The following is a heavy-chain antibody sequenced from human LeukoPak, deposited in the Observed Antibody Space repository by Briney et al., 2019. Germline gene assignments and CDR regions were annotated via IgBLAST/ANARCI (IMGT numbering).Heavy chain of an antibody. J-gene: IGHJ4*02. D-gene: IGHD5-18*01. CDR3: TTGTWIQLWLADY. Sequence: SSETLSLTCTVSGGSISSYYWSWVRQAPGKGLEWVGHIKGKTDGGTTDYAAPVQGRFTISRDDSKNTLFLQMNSLKTEDTAVYYCTTGTWIQLWLADYWGQGTLVTVSS. CDR2: IKGKTDGGTT. V-gene: IGHV3-15*07. CDR1: GGSISSYY.